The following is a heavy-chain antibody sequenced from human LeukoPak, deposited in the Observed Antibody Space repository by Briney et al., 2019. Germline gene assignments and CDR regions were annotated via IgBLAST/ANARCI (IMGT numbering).Heavy chain of an antibody. D-gene: IGHD6-13*01. CDR2: MNPNSGNT. CDR1: GYTFTSYD. J-gene: IGHJ4*02. CDR3: ASGGSSRWYYFDY. V-gene: IGHV1-8*01. Sequence: ASVKVSCEASGYTFTSYDINWVRQAPGQGLEWMGWMNPNSGNTGYAQKFQGRVTMTRNTSISTAYMELSSLRSEDTAVYYCASGGSSRWYYFDYWGQGTLVTVSS.